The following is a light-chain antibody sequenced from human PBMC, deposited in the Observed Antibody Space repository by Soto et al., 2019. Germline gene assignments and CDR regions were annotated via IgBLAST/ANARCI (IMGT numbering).Light chain of an antibody. CDR2: NVI. CDR1: SSDVGGYNY. Sequence: QSALTQPASVSGSPGQSITISCNGTSSDVGGYNYVSWYQQYPGKAPKLMVFNVINRPSGVSNRFSGSKSGNTASLTISGLQAEDEADYYCISSTNSDTYVFGTGTKLTVL. V-gene: IGLV2-14*03. CDR3: ISSTNSDTYV. J-gene: IGLJ1*01.